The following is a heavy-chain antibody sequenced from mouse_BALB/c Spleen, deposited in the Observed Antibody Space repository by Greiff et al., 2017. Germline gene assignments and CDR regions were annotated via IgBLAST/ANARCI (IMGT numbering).Heavy chain of an antibody. CDR2: IDPFNGGT. J-gene: IGHJ2*01. D-gene: IGHD2-14*01. Sequence: VQLQQSGPELMKPGASVKISCKASGYSFTSYYMHWVKQSHGKSLEWIGYIDPFNGGTSYNQKFKGKATLTVDKSSSTAYMHLSSLTSEDSAVYYCARGGRYDDYFDYWGQGTTLTVSS. CDR3: ARGGRYDDYFDY. CDR1: GYSFTSYY. V-gene: IGHV1S135*01.